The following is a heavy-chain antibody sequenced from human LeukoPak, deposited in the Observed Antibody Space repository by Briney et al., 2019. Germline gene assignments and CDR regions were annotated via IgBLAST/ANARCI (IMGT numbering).Heavy chain of an antibody. Sequence: GGSLRLSCAASGFTFSNAWMSWVRQAPGKGLEWVGRIKSKTDGGTTDYAAPVKGRFTISRDDSKNTLYLQMNSLKTEDTAVYYCTTTLGYCPNGVCGDYWGQGTLVTVSS. CDR3: TTTLGYCPNGVCGDY. CDR2: IKSKTDGGTT. J-gene: IGHJ4*02. V-gene: IGHV3-15*01. CDR1: GFTFSNAW. D-gene: IGHD2-8*01.